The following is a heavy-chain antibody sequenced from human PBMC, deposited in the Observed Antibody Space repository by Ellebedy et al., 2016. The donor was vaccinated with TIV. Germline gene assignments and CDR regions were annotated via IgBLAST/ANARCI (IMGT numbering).Heavy chain of an antibody. V-gene: IGHV3-74*01. CDR2: INSDGSIT. CDR3: ARANQQLPRVVAF. Sequence: PGGSLRLSCAASGFTFSSYTMNWVRQAPGKGLVWVSRINSDGSITSYADSMKGRFTISRDNAKNTLYLQMNSLTAEDTAIYYCARANQQLPRVVAFWGQGTLVTVSS. D-gene: IGHD6-13*01. CDR1: GFTFSSYT. J-gene: IGHJ4*02.